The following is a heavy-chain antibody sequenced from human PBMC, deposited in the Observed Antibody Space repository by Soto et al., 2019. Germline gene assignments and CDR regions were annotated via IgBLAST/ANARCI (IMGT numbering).Heavy chain of an antibody. J-gene: IGHJ6*03. Sequence: GGSLRLSCAASGFTFSSYGMHWVRQAPGKGLEWVAVIWYDGSNKYYADSVKGRFTISRDNSKNTLYLQMNSLRAEDTAVYYCARDRYSYDTDYYDYCVDVWGKGTTVTVPS. CDR1: GFTFSSYG. D-gene: IGHD5-18*01. CDR2: IWYDGSNK. CDR3: ARDRYSYDTDYYDYCVDV. V-gene: IGHV3-33*01.